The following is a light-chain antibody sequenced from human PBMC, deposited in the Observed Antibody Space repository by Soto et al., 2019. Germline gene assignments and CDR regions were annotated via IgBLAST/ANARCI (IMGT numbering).Light chain of an antibody. V-gene: IGKV3-11*01. Sequence: EIVLTPFPATLSLSPGERATPPRRASQSVNNYLAWFQQKPGQAPRLLIYDASNRATGIPARFSGSGSGTDFTLTISSLEPGDFAVYYCQQRATWPPVTFGGGTKVEIK. CDR1: QSVNNY. CDR3: QQRATWPPVT. CDR2: DAS. J-gene: IGKJ4*01.